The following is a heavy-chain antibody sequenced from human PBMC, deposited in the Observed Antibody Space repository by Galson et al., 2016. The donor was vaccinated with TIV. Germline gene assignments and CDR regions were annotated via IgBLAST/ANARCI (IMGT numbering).Heavy chain of an antibody. D-gene: IGHD3-22*01. CDR1: RFTFSSYA. Sequence: SLRLSCAASRFTFSSYAMIWVRQDPGKGLEWASGISTSGTITDYADSVKSRFTISRDNSKNTLYLQMNSLRVEDTALYYCAKDWDAIYYYDNDGDYWGKGTLVTVSS. CDR3: AKDWDAIYYYDNDGDY. J-gene: IGHJ4*02. CDR2: ISTSGTIT. V-gene: IGHV3-23*01.